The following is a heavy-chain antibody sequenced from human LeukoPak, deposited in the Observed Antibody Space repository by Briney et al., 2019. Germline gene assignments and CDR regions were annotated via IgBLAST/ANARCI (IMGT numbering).Heavy chain of an antibody. Sequence: SETLSLTCTVSGGSISSGSYYWSWIRQPAGKGLEWIGRIYTSGSTNYNPSLKSRVTISVDTSKNQFSLKLSSVTAADTAVYYCARDVAAAAGYNLFDPWGQGTLVTVSS. CDR1: GGSISSGSYY. CDR3: ARDVAAAAGYNLFDP. CDR2: IYTSGST. J-gene: IGHJ5*02. D-gene: IGHD6-13*01. V-gene: IGHV4-61*02.